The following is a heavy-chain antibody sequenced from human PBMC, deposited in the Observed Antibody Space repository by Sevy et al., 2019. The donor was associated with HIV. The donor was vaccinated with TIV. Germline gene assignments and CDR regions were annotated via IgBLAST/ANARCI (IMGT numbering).Heavy chain of an antibody. Sequence: GGSLRLSCAASGFTFSNYNMHWVRQAPGKGLEWVSFISSSNTYKYYADSVKGRFTISRDNAKNSLYLQMNSLRAEDTAVYYCAREGKAYTGYFDYWGQGTLVTVSS. J-gene: IGHJ4*02. D-gene: IGHD2-2*02. CDR2: ISSSNTYK. CDR3: AREGKAYTGYFDY. V-gene: IGHV3-21*01. CDR1: GFTFSNYN.